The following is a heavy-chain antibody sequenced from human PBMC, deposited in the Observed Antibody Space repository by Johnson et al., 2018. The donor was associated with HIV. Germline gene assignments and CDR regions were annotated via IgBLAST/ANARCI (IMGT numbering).Heavy chain of an antibody. CDR2: ISSSGNTM. V-gene: IGHV3-11*04. Sequence: QVQLVESGGGVVQPGGSLRLSCAASGFTFSDHYMSWIRQAPGKGLEWVSYISSSGNTMYYADSVKGRFTISRDKSKNMVYLQMNSLRAEDTAVYFCARGFCSNGVCSSLLGFDAFDIWGQGTTVTVSS. J-gene: IGHJ3*02. CDR1: GFTFSDHY. D-gene: IGHD2-8*01. CDR3: ARGFCSNGVCSSLLGFDAFDI.